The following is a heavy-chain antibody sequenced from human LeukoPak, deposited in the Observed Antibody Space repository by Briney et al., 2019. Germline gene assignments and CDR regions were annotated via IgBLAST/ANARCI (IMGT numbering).Heavy chain of an antibody. D-gene: IGHD3-3*01. V-gene: IGHV4-4*02. CDR2: LYHSGST. CDR1: GGSISSSNW. CDR3: ASWRRRGSGPHDAFDI. J-gene: IGHJ3*02. Sequence: SGTLSLTCAVSGGSISSSNWWSWVRQPPGKGLEWIGELYHSGSTNYNPSLKSRVTISVDKSKNQFSLKLSSVTAADTAVYYCASWRRRGSGPHDAFDIWGQGTMVTVSS.